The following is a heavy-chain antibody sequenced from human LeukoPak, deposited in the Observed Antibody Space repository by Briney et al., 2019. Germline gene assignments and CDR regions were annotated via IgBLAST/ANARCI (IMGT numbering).Heavy chain of an antibody. J-gene: IGHJ4*02. D-gene: IGHD6-19*01. CDR1: GYTLTELS. CDR3: ATGSSGPYYFDY. Sequence: ASVKVSCKVSGYTLTELSMHWVRPAPGKGLEWMGGFDPEDGETIYAQKFQGRVTMTEDTSTDTAYMELSSLRSEDTAVYYCATGSSGPYYFDYWGQGTLVTVSS. CDR2: FDPEDGET. V-gene: IGHV1-24*01.